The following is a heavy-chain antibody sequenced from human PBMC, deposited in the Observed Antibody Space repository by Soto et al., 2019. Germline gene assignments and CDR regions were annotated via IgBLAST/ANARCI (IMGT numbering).Heavy chain of an antibody. D-gene: IGHD6-19*01. CDR3: ATVTPGYSSGWAYYFDY. J-gene: IGHJ4*02. V-gene: IGHV1-24*01. CDR1: GYTLTELS. CDR2: FDPEDGET. Sequence: ASVKGSFKVAGYTLTELSMHWVRQAPGKGLEWMGGFDPEDGETIYAQKFQGRVTMTEDTSTDTAYMELSSLRSEDTAVYYCATVTPGYSSGWAYYFDYWGQGTLVTVSS.